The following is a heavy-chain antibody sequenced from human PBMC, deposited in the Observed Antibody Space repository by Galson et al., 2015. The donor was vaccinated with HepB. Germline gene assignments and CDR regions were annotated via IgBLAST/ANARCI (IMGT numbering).Heavy chain of an antibody. Sequence: SLRLSCAASGFTFNNYSMHWVRQAPGKGLEWVAVISYDGGNKYYADSVKGRFTISRDNSKNTLYLQMNSLRAEDTAVYYCARDNIVVVSAAIDYYYGMDVWGQGTTVTVSS. J-gene: IGHJ6*02. CDR2: ISYDGGNK. CDR3: ARDNIVVVSAAIDYYYGMDV. CDR1: GFTFNNYS. D-gene: IGHD2-2*01. V-gene: IGHV3-30*04.